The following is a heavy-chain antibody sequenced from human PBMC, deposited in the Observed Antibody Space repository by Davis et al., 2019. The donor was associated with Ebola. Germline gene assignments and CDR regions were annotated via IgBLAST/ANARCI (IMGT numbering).Heavy chain of an antibody. CDR2: IKSKTDGGTT. V-gene: IGHV3-15*01. D-gene: IGHD3-22*01. CDR1: GFTFSSYW. CDR3: AKDASDYYDSSGYEP. Sequence: PGGSLRLSCAASGFTFSSYWMSWVRQAPGKGLEWVGRIKSKTDGGTTDYAAPVKGRFTISRDDSKNTLYLQMNSLRAEDTAVYYCAKDASDYYDSSGYEPWGQGTLVTVSS. J-gene: IGHJ4*02.